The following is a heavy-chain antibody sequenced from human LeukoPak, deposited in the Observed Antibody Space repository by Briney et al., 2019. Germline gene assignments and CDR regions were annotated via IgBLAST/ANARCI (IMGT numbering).Heavy chain of an antibody. CDR2: IYYSGGT. D-gene: IGHD5-18*01. J-gene: IGHJ4*02. CDR3: AREWGGYSDGHSDY. CDR1: GGSISSSSYY. Sequence: SETLSLTCSVSGGSISSSSYYWGWIRQPPGKGLEWIGSIYYSGGTYYNPSLKSRVTISVDTSKNQFSLKLSSVTAADTAVYYCAREWGGYSDGHSDYWGQGTLVTVSS. V-gene: IGHV4-39*02.